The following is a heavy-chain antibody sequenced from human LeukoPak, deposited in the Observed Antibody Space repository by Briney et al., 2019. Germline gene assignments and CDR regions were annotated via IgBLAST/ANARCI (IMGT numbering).Heavy chain of an antibody. CDR1: GFTFSNYA. D-gene: IGHD3-9*01. Sequence: GASLRLSCAASGFTFSNYAMSWVRQAPGKGLEWVSAITGSGGNTYYADSVKGRFTISRDNSKNTLYLQMNSLRDEDTAAYYCAKWGDFDVLTGYYVPDFWGQGTLVTVSS. V-gene: IGHV3-23*01. J-gene: IGHJ4*02. CDR2: ITGSGGNT. CDR3: AKWGDFDVLTGYYVPDF.